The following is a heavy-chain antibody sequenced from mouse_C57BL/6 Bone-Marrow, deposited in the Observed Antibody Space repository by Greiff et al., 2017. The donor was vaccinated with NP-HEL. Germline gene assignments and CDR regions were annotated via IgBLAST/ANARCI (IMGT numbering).Heavy chain of an antibody. J-gene: IGHJ4*01. V-gene: IGHV5-6*02. CDR2: ISSGGSYT. D-gene: IGHD2-5*01. CDR3: ARQHYSNGDAMDY. Sequence: EVKLVESGGDLVKPGGSLKLSCAASGFTFSSYGMSWVRQTPDKRLEWVATISSGGSYTYYPDSVKGRFTISRENAKNTLYLQMSSLKSEDTAMYYCARQHYSNGDAMDYWGQGTSVTVSS. CDR1: GFTFSSYG.